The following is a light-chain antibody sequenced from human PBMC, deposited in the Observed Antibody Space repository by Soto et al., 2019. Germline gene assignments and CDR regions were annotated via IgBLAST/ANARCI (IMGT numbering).Light chain of an antibody. Sequence: EIVLPQSPDTMAVSPGEVATLSCWASQSVPSNLAWYQQKRGQAPRLLIYAASTRATGVPARFSGSGSGTEFTLTISSLQSEDFAVYYCQQYNNWPPITVGQGTRLEIK. CDR3: QQYNNWPPIT. CDR2: AAS. J-gene: IGKJ5*01. CDR1: QSVPSN. V-gene: IGKV3D-15*01.